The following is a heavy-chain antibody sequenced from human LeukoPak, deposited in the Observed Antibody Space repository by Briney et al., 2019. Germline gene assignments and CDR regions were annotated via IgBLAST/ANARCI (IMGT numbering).Heavy chain of an antibody. CDR1: GFTFSDYY. J-gene: IGHJ4*02. CDR3: ATERTGCGGDCSNYFDY. CDR2: IRGSGSTI. Sequence: GGSLRLSCAASGFTFSDYYVSWIRQAPGKGLEGVSYIRGSGSTIYCVDAGKSRFIICRYNDKNSLYLQMNSLRAADTAVYYCATERTGCGGDCSNYFDYWGQGTLVTVSS. D-gene: IGHD2-21*02. V-gene: IGHV3-11*01.